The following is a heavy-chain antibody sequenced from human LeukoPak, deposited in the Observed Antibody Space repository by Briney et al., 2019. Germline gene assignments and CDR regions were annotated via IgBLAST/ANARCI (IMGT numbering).Heavy chain of an antibody. CDR1: GFTFSSYT. Sequence: PGGSLRLSCAASGFTFSSYTMNWVRQAPGKGLEWVSSISSSSSYIYYADSVKGRFTISRDNAKNSLYLQMNSLRAEDTAVYYCARLLAGVYAFDIWGQGTMVTVSS. CDR3: ARLLAGVYAFDI. D-gene: IGHD3-3*02. CDR2: ISSSSSYI. J-gene: IGHJ3*02. V-gene: IGHV3-21*01.